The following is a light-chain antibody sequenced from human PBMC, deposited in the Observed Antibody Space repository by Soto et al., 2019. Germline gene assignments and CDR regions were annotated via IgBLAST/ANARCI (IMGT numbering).Light chain of an antibody. CDR2: EFS. V-gene: IGLV2-14*01. Sequence: QSALTQPASVSESPGQSITISCTGTSSDVGASDFVSWYQQHPGKAPELIIYEFSNRPSGVSSRFSGSKSGNTASLTISGLQAEDESDYYCSSYTTSHTLVFGGGTKLTVL. CDR3: SSYTTSHTLV. CDR1: SSDVGASDF. J-gene: IGLJ2*01.